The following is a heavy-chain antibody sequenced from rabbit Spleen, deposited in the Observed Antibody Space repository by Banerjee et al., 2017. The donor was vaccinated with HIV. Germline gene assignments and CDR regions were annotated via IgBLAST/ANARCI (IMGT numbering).Heavy chain of an antibody. CDR1: GFSFNSGYD. D-gene: IGHD8-1*01. V-gene: IGHV1S40*01. J-gene: IGHJ6*01. CDR3: ARDTGTSFSSIGMDL. Sequence: QSLEESGGGLVKPGASMTLTCKASGFSFNSGYDMCWVRQAPGKGLEWVACAYAGSSGSTYSATWAKGRFTVSKTSSTTVTLQMTSLTAADTATYFCARDTGTSFSSIGMDLWGQGTLVTVS. CDR2: AYAGSSGST.